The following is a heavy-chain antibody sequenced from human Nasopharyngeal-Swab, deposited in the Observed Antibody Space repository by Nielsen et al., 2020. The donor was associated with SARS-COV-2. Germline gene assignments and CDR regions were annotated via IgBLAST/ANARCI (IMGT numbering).Heavy chain of an antibody. D-gene: IGHD2-2*01. V-gene: IGHV4-34*01. J-gene: IGHJ6*03. CDR3: ARGLSGIVPAPILGLGPYYYYYYMDV. Sequence: SAAEALGGVEVIHSGSTNYNPSLKSRVTLSVDTSMNQVSLEVSSVTAADTAVYYCARGLSGIVPAPILGLGPYYYYYYMDVWGKGTTVTVSS. CDR2: IHSGST.